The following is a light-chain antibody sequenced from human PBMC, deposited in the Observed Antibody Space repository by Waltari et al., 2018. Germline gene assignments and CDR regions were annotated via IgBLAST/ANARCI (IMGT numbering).Light chain of an antibody. J-gene: IGKJ4*01. V-gene: IGKV1-39*01. Sequence: DIQMSQSPSSLSASVGDRVTITCRASQYISDYLHWYQQKPGKAPQLLIYTASTLQSGVPSRFSGSGSGSDFTLTISSLQAEDVAVYYCQQYYSTPLTFGGGTKVEIK. CDR1: QYISDY. CDR3: QQYYSTPLT. CDR2: TAS.